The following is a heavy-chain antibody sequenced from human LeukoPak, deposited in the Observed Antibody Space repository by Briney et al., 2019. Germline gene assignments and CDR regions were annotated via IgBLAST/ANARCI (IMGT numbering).Heavy chain of an antibody. V-gene: IGHV1-69*02. CDR3: ARFRESTVAPDAFDI. D-gene: IGHD4-11*01. CDR2: IIPILGIA. Sequence: SVKVSCKASGGTFSSYTISWVRQAPGQGLEWMGRIIPILGIANYAQKFQGRVTITADKSTSTAYMELSSLRSEDTAVYYCARFRESTVAPDAFDIWGQGTMVTVSS. J-gene: IGHJ3*02. CDR1: GGTFSSYT.